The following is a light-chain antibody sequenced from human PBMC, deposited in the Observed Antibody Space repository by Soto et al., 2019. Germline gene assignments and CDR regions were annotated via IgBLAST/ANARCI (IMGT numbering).Light chain of an antibody. Sequence: LTQSPGTLSLSPGERATLSCTASLDVNSYLAWYQQKPGQAPRLLIYDASNRAAGIPARFSGSGSGTEFTLTISSLQPEDFAIYYCQQRQYWPPITFGQGTRLEI. CDR3: QQRQYWPPIT. CDR2: DAS. V-gene: IGKV3-11*01. CDR1: LDVNSY. J-gene: IGKJ5*01.